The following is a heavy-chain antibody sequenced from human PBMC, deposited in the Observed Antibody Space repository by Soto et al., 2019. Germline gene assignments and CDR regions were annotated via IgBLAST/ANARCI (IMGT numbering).Heavy chain of an antibody. V-gene: IGHV1-3*01. D-gene: IGHD1-26*01. CDR2: INAGNGNT. CDR3: ARARGVSYYYYGMDV. CDR1: GYSFTTYA. J-gene: IGHJ6*02. Sequence: ASVKVSCTASGYSFTTYAMHWVRHTPGQRLEWMGWINAGNGNTKYSQKFEGRVTITRDTSASTAYMELSSLRSEDTAVYYCARARGVSYYYYGMDVWGQGTTVTVSS.